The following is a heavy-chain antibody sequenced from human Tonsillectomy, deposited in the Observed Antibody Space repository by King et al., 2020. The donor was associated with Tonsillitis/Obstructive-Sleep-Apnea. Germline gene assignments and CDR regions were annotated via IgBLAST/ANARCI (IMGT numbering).Heavy chain of an antibody. D-gene: IGHD2-15*01. CDR1: GGSISSGGYY. CDR2: IYYSGST. Sequence: MQLQESGPGLVKPSQTLSLTCTVSGGSISSGGYYWSWIRQHPGKGLEWIGYIYYSGSTYYNPSLKSRVTISVDTSKNQFSLKLSSVTAADTAVYYCAGDALGYCSGGSCSHFDYWGQGTLVTVSS. CDR3: AGDALGYCSGGSCSHFDY. J-gene: IGHJ4*02. V-gene: IGHV4-31*03.